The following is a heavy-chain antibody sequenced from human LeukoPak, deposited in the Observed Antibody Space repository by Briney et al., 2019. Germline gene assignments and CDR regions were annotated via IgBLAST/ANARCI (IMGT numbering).Heavy chain of an antibody. V-gene: IGHV3-23*02. CDR2: ISGSGGST. D-gene: IGHD3-16*01. Sequence: GGSLRLSCAASGFTFSGYTMSWVRQTPGKGLEWVSGISGSGGSTYYEESVRGRFTISRDKSNNTLHLQMNTLRADDTAIYYCVRGLSYGFDSWGQGTLVTVSS. J-gene: IGHJ4*02. CDR1: GFTFSGYT. CDR3: VRGLSYGFDS.